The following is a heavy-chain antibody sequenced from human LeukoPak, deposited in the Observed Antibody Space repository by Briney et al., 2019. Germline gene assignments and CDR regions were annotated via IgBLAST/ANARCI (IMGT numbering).Heavy chain of an antibody. V-gene: IGHV1-69*13. Sequence: ASVKVSCKASGGTFSSYAISWVRQAPGQGLEWMGGIIPIFGTANYAQKFQGRVTITADESTSTAYMELSSLRSEDTAVYYCAREASGSAAAYFDYWGQGTLVTVSS. CDR3: AREASGSAAAYFDY. J-gene: IGHJ4*02. D-gene: IGHD6-13*01. CDR1: GGTFSSYA. CDR2: IIPIFGTA.